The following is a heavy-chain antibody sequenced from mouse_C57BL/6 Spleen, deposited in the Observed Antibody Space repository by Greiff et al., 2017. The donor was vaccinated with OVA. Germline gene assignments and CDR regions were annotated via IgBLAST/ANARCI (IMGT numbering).Heavy chain of an antibody. J-gene: IGHJ2*01. CDR3: ARGTTVVATYYFDY. D-gene: IGHD1-1*01. Sequence: DVMLVESGGGLVKPGGSLKLSCAASGFTFSDSGMHWVRQAPEKGLEWVAYISSGSSTIYYADTVKGRFTISRDNAKNTLFLQMTRLRSEDTAMYYCARGTTVVATYYFDYWGQGTTLTVSS. CDR1: GFTFSDSG. V-gene: IGHV5-17*01. CDR2: ISSGSSTI.